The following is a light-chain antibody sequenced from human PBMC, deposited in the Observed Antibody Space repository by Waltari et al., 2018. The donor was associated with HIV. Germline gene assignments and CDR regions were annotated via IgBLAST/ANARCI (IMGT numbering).Light chain of an antibody. V-gene: IGKV4-1*01. CDR1: QTIFYSSKIKNY. Sequence: DIVMTQSPDSLSLCLGEGATINCKSCQTIFYSSKIKNYLAGYHQRPGQTPKLLIYWASTRDSGVPDRFSGSGSGTDFILPISNLKSEDVAIYFCKQDYSNPPPFGQGTKVEVK. J-gene: IGKJ1*01. CDR2: WAS. CDR3: KQDYSNPPP.